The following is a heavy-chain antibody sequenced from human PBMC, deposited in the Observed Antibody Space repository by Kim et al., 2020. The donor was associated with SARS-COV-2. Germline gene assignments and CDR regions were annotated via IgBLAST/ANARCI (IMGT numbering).Heavy chain of an antibody. J-gene: IGHJ4*02. V-gene: IGHV3-74*01. CDR2: MNSDGTTR. Sequence: GGSLRLSCAASGFSFSSYWMHWVRQAPGKGLVWVSRMNSDGTTRDYADSVKGRFTSSRDNAKNTLYLQMNSLRAEDAAMYYCTRGGSIFCGSLSCYPGEHWGQGSLVTVSS. D-gene: IGHD3-9*01. CDR1: GFSFSSYW. CDR3: TRGGSIFCGSLSCYPGEH.